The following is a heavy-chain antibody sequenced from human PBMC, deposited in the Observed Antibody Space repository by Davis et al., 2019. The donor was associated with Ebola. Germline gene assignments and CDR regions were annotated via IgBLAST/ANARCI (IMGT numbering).Heavy chain of an antibody. CDR3: ARDIYGYSYEGPYYYYGMDV. J-gene: IGHJ6*02. CDR1: GYTFTSYG. D-gene: IGHD5-18*01. CDR2: IIPIFGTA. V-gene: IGHV1-69*13. Sequence: SVKVSCKASGYTFTSYGISWVRQAPGQGLEWMGGIIPIFGTANYAQKFQGRVTITADESTSTAYMELSSLRSEDTAVYYCARDIYGYSYEGPYYYYGMDVWGQGTTVTVSS.